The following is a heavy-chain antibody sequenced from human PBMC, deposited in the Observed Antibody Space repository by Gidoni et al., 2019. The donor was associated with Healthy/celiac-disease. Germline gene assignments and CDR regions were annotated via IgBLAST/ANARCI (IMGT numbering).Heavy chain of an antibody. Sequence: EVQLVESGGGLVQPGGSLRLSCAASGFTFSSYEMNWVRQAPGKGLEWVSYISSSGSTIYYADSVKGRFTISRDNAKNSLYRQMNSLRAEDTAVYYCARGLDIVVVVAVTDWFDPWGQGTLVTVSS. CDR1: GFTFSSYE. CDR2: ISSSGSTI. D-gene: IGHD2-15*01. CDR3: ARGLDIVVVVAVTDWFDP. J-gene: IGHJ5*02. V-gene: IGHV3-48*03.